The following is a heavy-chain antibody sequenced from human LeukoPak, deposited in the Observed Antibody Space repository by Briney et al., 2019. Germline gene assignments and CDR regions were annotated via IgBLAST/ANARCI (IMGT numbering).Heavy chain of an antibody. CDR3: ANAGPSIAVAGKGGY. J-gene: IGHJ4*02. CDR2: ISGSGGST. V-gene: IGHV3-23*01. CDR1: GFTFSSFG. Sequence: GGSLRLSCAASGFTFSSFGMHWVRQAPGKGLEWVSAISGSGGSTYYADSVKGRFTISRDNSKNTLYLQMNSLRAEDTAVYYCANAGPSIAVAGKGGYWGQGTLVTVSS. D-gene: IGHD6-19*01.